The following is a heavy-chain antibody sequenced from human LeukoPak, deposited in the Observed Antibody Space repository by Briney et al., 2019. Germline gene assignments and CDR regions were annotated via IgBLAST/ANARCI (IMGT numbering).Heavy chain of an antibody. Sequence: GGSLRLSCVASGFTFSSYWMNWVRQAPGKGLEWVANVKEDGSEKYYVDSVKGRFTISKDNAKNSLYLQMNSLRAEDTAVYYCARGNLGTWNTYYYYYMDVWGKGTTVTVSS. D-gene: IGHD1/OR15-1a*01. CDR1: GFTFSSYW. J-gene: IGHJ6*03. CDR2: VKEDGSEK. CDR3: ARGNLGTWNTYYYYYMDV. V-gene: IGHV3-7*01.